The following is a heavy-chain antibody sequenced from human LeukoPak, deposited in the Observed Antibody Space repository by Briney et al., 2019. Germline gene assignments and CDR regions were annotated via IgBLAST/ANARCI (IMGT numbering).Heavy chain of an antibody. V-gene: IGHV3-48*01. J-gene: IGHJ4*02. D-gene: IGHD4-17*01. CDR1: GFTFSAYT. CDR2: ITSTGTTI. CDR3: ARGGINYGFDY. Sequence: QPGGSLRLSCAASGFTFSAYTMNWVRQAPGKGLEWLSYITSTGTTIYYADSVRGRFTVSRHNVKSSLYLQMDSLRAEDTAVYYCARGGINYGFDYWGQGTLVTVSS.